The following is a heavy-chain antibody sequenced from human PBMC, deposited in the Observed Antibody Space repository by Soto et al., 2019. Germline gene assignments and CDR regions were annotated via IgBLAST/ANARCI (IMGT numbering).Heavy chain of an antibody. V-gene: IGHV1-18*01. CDR3: ARCYCSVGSCYTCWPFGL. Sequence: QAPLVQSGAEVKKPGASVKVSCQAGGYTFADYGISWVRQAPGQGLEWMGWIGPYNGNTNYAQNLQDRVTMTTDTSTNTAYMELRSLRSDDTALYYCARCYCSVGSCYTCWPFGLWGRGTLLTVSS. CDR2: IGPYNGNT. D-gene: IGHD2-15*01. J-gene: IGHJ2*01. CDR1: GYTFADYG.